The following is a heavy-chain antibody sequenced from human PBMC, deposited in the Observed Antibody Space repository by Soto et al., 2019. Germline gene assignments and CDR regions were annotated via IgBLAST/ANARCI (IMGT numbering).Heavy chain of an antibody. Sequence: SETLSLTCTVSGGSVSSGSYYWSWIRQPPGKGLEWIGHIYYSGSTNYSPSLKSRVTRSVDTSKNQFSLKLSSVTAADTAVYYCARLNRSQYYFDYWGQGTLVTVSS. CDR2: IYYSGST. CDR3: ARLNRSQYYFDY. J-gene: IGHJ4*02. V-gene: IGHV4-61*01. CDR1: GGSVSSGSYY.